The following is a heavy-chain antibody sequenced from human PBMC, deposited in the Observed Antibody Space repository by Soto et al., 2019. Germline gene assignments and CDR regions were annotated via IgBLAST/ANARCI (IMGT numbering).Heavy chain of an antibody. CDR2: INHSGST. CDR3: ASSSYYYGSRPLDY. V-gene: IGHV4-34*01. Sequence: SETLSLTCAVYGGSFSGYYWSWIRQPPGKGLEWIGEINHSGSTNYNPSLKSRVTISVDTSKNQFSLKLSSVTAADTAVYYCASSSYYYGSRPLDYWGQGTLVTVSS. CDR1: GGSFSGYY. J-gene: IGHJ4*02. D-gene: IGHD3-10*01.